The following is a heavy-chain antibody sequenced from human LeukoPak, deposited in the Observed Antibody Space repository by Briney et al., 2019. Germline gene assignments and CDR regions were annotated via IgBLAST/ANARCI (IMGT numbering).Heavy chain of an antibody. D-gene: IGHD3-22*01. V-gene: IGHV4-34*01. CDR2: INHSGST. J-gene: IGHJ5*02. CDR1: GGSFSGYY. Sequence: SETLSLTCAVYGGSFSGYYWSWIRQPPGKGLEWIGEINHSGSTNYNPSLKSRVTISVDTSKNRFSLKLSSVTAADTAVYYCARVSGYPHNWFDPWGQGTLVTVSS. CDR3: ARVSGYPHNWFDP.